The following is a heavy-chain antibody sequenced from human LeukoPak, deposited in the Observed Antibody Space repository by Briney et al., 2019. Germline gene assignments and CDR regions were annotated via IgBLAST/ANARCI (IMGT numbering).Heavy chain of an antibody. D-gene: IGHD4-11*01. CDR1: GFTFDDYA. CDR3: AKDQAPTVTTEDDAFDI. Sequence: GGSLRLSCAASGFTFDDYAMHWVRQAPGKGLEWVSGISWNSGSIGYADSVKGRFTISRDNSKNTLYLQMNSLRAEDTAVYYCAKDQAPTVTTEDDAFDIWGQGTMVTVSS. V-gene: IGHV3-9*01. CDR2: ISWNSGSI. J-gene: IGHJ3*02.